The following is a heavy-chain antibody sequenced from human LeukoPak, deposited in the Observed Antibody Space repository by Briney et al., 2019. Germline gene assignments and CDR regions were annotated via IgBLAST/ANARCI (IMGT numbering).Heavy chain of an antibody. CDR1: GYTFTIYD. J-gene: IGHJ6*02. Sequence: GAPVKVSCKASGYTFTIYDINWVRQATGQGLEWMGWMNPNSGNTGYAQKFQGRVTMTRNTSISTAYMELSSLRSEDTAVYYCARVSYQHTLYGMDVWGQGTTVTVSS. CDR3: ARVSYQHTLYGMDV. CDR2: MNPNSGNT. D-gene: IGHD2-2*01. V-gene: IGHV1-8*01.